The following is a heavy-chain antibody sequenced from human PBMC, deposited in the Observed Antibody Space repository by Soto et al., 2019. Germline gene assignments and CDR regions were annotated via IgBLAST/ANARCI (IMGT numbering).Heavy chain of an antibody. CDR3: ARALYSSSWYDTNYYYGMDV. CDR2: MYYSGTT. CDR1: GGSISSTTYS. D-gene: IGHD6-13*01. V-gene: IGHV4-39*01. J-gene: IGHJ6*02. Sequence: NPSEILSLTCTVSGGSISSTTYSWGWIRQPPGKGLEWIGSMYYSGTTYSNPSLQSRVTISADTSKNQFSLKLSSVTAADTAVYYCARALYSSSWYDTNYYYGMDVWGQGTTVTVSS.